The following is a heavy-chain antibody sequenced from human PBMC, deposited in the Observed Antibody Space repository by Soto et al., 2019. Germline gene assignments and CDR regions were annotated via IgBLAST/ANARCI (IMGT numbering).Heavy chain of an antibody. J-gene: IGHJ4*02. V-gene: IGHV4-59*08. Sequence: ETLSLTCTVSGGSISSYYWSWIRQPPGKGLEWIGYIYYSGSTNYNPSLKSRVTISVDTSKNQFSLKLSSVTAADTAVYYCARRWGRTFDYWGQGTLVTVSS. CDR2: IYYSGST. CDR3: ARRWGRTFDY. CDR1: GGSISSYY. D-gene: IGHD7-27*01.